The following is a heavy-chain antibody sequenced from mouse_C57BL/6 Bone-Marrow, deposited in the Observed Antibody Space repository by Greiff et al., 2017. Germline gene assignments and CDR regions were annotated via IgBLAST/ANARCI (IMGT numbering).Heavy chain of an antibody. Sequence: EVKLVESGGGLVKPGGSLKLSCAASGFTFSSYTMSWVRQTPEKRLEWVATISGGGGNTYYPDSVKGRFTISRDNATNTLYLQMSSLRSEDTALYYCAKLYDSRFAYWGQGTLVTVSA. V-gene: IGHV5-9*01. CDR3: AKLYDSRFAY. CDR1: GFTFSSYT. CDR2: ISGGGGNT. J-gene: IGHJ3*01. D-gene: IGHD1-1*01.